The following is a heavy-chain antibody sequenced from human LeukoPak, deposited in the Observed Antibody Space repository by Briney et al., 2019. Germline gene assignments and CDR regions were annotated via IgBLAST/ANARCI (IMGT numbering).Heavy chain of an antibody. CDR2: INPNSGGT. CDR1: GYTFTGYY. Sequence: ASVKVSCKASGYTFTGYYMHWVRQAPGQGLEWMGWINPNSGGTNYAQKFQGRVTMTRDTSISTAYMELSRLRSDDTAVYYCARVVEYSSGWYGDYYYYMDVWGKGTTVTVSS. CDR3: ARVVEYSSGWYGDYYYYMDV. J-gene: IGHJ6*03. D-gene: IGHD6-19*01. V-gene: IGHV1-2*02.